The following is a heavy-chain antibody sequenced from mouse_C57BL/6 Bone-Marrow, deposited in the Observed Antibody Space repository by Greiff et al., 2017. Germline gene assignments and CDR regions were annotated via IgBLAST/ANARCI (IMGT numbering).Heavy chain of an antibody. CDR1: GYTFTDYY. D-gene: IGHD2-4*01. CDR2: INPYNGGT. V-gene: IGHV1-26*01. J-gene: IGHJ4*01. CDR3: TRSNDYGYAMDY. Sequence: VQLQQSGPELVKPGASVKISCKASGYTFTDYYMNWVKQSHGKSLEWIGDINPYNGGTSYNQKFKGKATLTVDKSSSTAYMELRSLTSEDSADYYCTRSNDYGYAMDYWGQGTTVTVSS.